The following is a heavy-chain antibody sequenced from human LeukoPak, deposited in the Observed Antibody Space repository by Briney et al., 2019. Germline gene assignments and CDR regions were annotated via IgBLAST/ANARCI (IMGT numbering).Heavy chain of an antibody. J-gene: IGHJ6*02. D-gene: IGHD1-14*01. CDR3: ARAASGESALLSRGNYYYYGMDV. CDR1: GFTFSSYA. V-gene: IGHV3-30-3*01. Sequence: PGGSLRLSCAASGFTFSSYAMHWVRQAPGKGLEWVAVISYDGSNKYYADSVKGRFTISRDNSKNTLYLQMNSLRAEDTAVYYCARAASGESALLSRGNYYYYGMDVWGQGTTVTVSS. CDR2: ISYDGSNK.